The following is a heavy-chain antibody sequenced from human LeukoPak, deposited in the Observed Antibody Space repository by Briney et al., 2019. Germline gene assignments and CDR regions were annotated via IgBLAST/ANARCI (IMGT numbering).Heavy chain of an antibody. CDR3: ARGWDTAMGKGFNY. Sequence: GGSLRLSCAASGFTFSNYWMSWVRQAPGKGLEWVANIKEGGSEKYYVDSVKGRFTISRDNAKNSLYLQMNSLRAEDTAVYYCARGWDTAMGKGFNYRGQGTLVTVSS. D-gene: IGHD5-18*01. J-gene: IGHJ4*02. V-gene: IGHV3-7*01. CDR1: GFTFSNYW. CDR2: IKEGGSEK.